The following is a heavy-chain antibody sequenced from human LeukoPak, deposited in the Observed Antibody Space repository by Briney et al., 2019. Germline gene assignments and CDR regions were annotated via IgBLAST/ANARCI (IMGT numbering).Heavy chain of an antibody. J-gene: IGHJ3*02. V-gene: IGHV3-23*01. D-gene: IGHD5-18*01. CDR2: ISGSGGTT. CDR3: AKDPPTVMANAFHI. CDR1: GFTFSSYG. Sequence: GGSLRLSCAASGFTFSSYGMSWVRQAPGKGLEWVSSISGSGGTTYYADSVKGRFTISRDNSKNTLYLQMNSLRADDTAVYSCAKDPPTVMANAFHIWGQGAMVTVS.